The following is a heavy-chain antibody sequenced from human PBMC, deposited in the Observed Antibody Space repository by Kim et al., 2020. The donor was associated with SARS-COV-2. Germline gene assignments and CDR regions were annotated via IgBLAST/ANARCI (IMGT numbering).Heavy chain of an antibody. D-gene: IGHD6-19*01. CDR3: ARGYSSGWFDY. Sequence: YEDSVTARFTHSRDNAKKSLYLPMNSMRAEDTAVYYCARGYSSGWFDYWGQGTLVTVSS. J-gene: IGHJ4*02. V-gene: IGHV3-11*01.